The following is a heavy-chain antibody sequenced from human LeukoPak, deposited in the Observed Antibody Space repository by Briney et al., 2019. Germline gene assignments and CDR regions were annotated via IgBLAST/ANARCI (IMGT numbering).Heavy chain of an antibody. CDR3: ARGIAGYCSSTSCYRGVTD. CDR2: ILYDGNNK. Sequence: GGSLRLSCAASGFTFSSYAMHWVRQAPGKGLEWVAVILYDGNNKYYADSVKGRFTISRDNSKNTLYLQMTSLRAEDTAVYYCARGIAGYCSSTSCYRGVTDWGQGTLVTVSS. J-gene: IGHJ4*02. CDR1: GFTFSSYA. V-gene: IGHV3-30*04. D-gene: IGHD2-2*02.